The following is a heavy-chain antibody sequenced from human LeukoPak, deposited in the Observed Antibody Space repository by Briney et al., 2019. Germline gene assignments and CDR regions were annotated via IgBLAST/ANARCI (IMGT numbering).Heavy chain of an antibody. Sequence: SETLSLTCTVSGGSISSYYWSWIRQPPGKGLEWIGYIYYSGSTNYNPSLKSRVSISVDTSKNQFSLKLSSATAADTAVYYCARQVGAGSEEAYYYYYGMDVWGQGTTVTVSS. J-gene: IGHJ6*02. CDR2: IYYSGST. D-gene: IGHD1-26*01. V-gene: IGHV4-59*01. CDR1: GGSISSYY. CDR3: ARQVGAGSEEAYYYYYGMDV.